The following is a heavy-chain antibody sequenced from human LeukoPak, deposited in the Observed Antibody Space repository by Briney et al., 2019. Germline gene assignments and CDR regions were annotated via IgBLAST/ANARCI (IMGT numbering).Heavy chain of an antibody. V-gene: IGHV4-39*01. CDR3: ARSSGDFWSGYYYYYYYMDV. D-gene: IGHD3-3*01. J-gene: IGHJ6*03. CDR1: GDSISSSSYY. Sequence: SETLSLTCTVSGDSISSSSYYWEWIRQPPGKGLEWIGSTFYSGSTYYNPSLKSRVTISVDTSKNQFSLKLSSVTAADTAVYYCARSSGDFWSGYYYYYYYMDVWGKGTTVTVSS. CDR2: TFYSGST.